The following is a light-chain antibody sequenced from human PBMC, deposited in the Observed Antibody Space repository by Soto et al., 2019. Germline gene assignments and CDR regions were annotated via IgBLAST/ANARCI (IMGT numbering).Light chain of an antibody. V-gene: IGKV3-20*01. Sequence: EIVLTQSPGTLSLSPGERATLSCRASQSVSSYYLAWYQQKPGQAPRLLIYGASSRATGIPDRFSGSGSGTDFTLTISRLEPEDFAVYYCQQYSSSPPITFGQGTRLEI. CDR2: GAS. J-gene: IGKJ5*01. CDR1: QSVSSYY. CDR3: QQYSSSPPIT.